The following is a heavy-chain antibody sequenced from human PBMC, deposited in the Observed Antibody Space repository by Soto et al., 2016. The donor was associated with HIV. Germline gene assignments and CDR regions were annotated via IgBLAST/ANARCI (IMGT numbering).Heavy chain of an antibody. Sequence: QVQLVQSGSEVKKPGSSVKVSCKASGGTFSNSAISWVRQAPGQGLEWMGGIIPILGITNYAQKLQGRVTMTTDTSTSTAYMELRSLRSDDTAVYYCARVSGGDDYWGQGTLVTVSS. D-gene: IGHD6-19*01. CDR1: GGTFSNSA. CDR3: ARVSGGDDY. CDR2: IIPILGIT. J-gene: IGHJ4*02. V-gene: IGHV1-69*10.